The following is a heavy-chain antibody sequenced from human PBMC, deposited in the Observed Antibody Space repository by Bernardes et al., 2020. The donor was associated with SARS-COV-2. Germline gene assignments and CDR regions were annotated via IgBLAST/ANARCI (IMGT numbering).Heavy chain of an antibody. CDR3: ARTESSTSYYYYYGMDV. CDR1: GGSISSSSYY. Sequence: SETLSLTCTVSGGSISSSSYYWGWIRQPPGKGLEWIGSIYYSGSTYYNPSLKSRVTISVDTSKNQFSLKLSSVTAADTAVYYCARTESSTSYYYYYGMDVWGQGTTVTVSS. D-gene: IGHD2-2*01. V-gene: IGHV4-39*01. CDR2: IYYSGST. J-gene: IGHJ6*02.